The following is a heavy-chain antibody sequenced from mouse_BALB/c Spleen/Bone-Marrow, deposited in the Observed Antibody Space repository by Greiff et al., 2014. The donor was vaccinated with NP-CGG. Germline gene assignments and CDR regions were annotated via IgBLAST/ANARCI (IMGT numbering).Heavy chain of an antibody. V-gene: IGHV1-14*01. J-gene: IGHJ2*01. Sequence: VQLQQSGPELVKPGASVKMSCKASGYTFTSYVMHWVKQKPGQGLEWIGCINPYNDGTKYNEKFKGKATPTSDKSSSTAYMELSSLTSEDSAVYYCAREGGYDEDYFDYWGQGTTLTVSS. CDR1: GYTFTSYV. CDR2: INPYNDGT. CDR3: AREGGYDEDYFDY. D-gene: IGHD2-2*01.